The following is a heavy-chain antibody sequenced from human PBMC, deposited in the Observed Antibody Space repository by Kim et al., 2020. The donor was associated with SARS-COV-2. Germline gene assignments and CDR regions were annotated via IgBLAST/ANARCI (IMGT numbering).Heavy chain of an antibody. Sequence: SETLSLTCTVSGGSISSYYWSWIRQPPGKGLEWIGYIYYSGSTNYNPSLKSRVTISVDTSKNQFSLKLSSVTAADTAVYYCARVLIAAEEERPYYGMDVWGQGTTVTVSS. CDR1: GGSISSYY. V-gene: IGHV4-59*01. CDR2: IYYSGST. D-gene: IGHD6-13*01. J-gene: IGHJ6*02. CDR3: ARVLIAAEEERPYYGMDV.